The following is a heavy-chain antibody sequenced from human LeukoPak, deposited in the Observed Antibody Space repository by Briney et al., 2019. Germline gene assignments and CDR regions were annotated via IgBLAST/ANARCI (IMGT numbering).Heavy chain of an antibody. D-gene: IGHD2-15*01. J-gene: IGHJ4*02. CDR3: ARDHAGSGRAFDY. CDR2: LSSGGINK. CDR1: GFTFSTYG. V-gene: IGHV3-30*03. Sequence: PGGSLRLSCAASGFTFSTYGIHWVRQAPGKGLEWVGLLSSGGINKHYADPVKGRFIISRDNSMNTLYLQMNSLGVEDTAVYYCARDHAGSGRAFDYWGQGTLVTVSS.